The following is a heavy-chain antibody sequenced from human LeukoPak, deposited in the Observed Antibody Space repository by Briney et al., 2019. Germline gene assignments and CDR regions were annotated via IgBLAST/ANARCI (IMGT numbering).Heavy chain of an antibody. CDR1: GFTFSSYG. D-gene: IGHD6-19*01. V-gene: IGHV3-33*01. CDR3: ARDLGSSGWYRGPDYYYYGMDV. J-gene: IGHJ6*02. Sequence: PGGSLRLSCAASGFTFSSYGMHWVRQAPGKGLEWVAVIWYDGSNKYYADSVKGRFTISRDNSKNTLYLQMNSLRAEDTAVYYCARDLGSSGWYRGPDYYYYGMDVWGQETTVTVPS. CDR2: IWYDGSNK.